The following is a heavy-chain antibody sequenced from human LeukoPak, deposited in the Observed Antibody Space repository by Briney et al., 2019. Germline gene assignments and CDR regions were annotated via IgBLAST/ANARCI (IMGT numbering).Heavy chain of an antibody. V-gene: IGHV3-30*03. CDR3: AREGVYSSSWQTFDY. CDR1: GFTFSSYG. J-gene: IGHJ4*02. Sequence: PGGSLRLSCAASGFTFSSYGMHWVRQAPGKGLEWVAVISYDGSNKYYADSVKGRFTISRDNSKNTLYLQMNSLRAEDTAMYYCAREGVYSSSWQTFDYWGQGTLVTVSS. CDR2: ISYDGSNK. D-gene: IGHD6-13*01.